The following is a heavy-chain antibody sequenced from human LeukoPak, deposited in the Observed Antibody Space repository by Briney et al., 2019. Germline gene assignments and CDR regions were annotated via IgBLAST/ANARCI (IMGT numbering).Heavy chain of an antibody. J-gene: IGHJ4*02. V-gene: IGHV4-4*07. CDR1: GGSISSYY. CDR2: IYTSGST. D-gene: IGHD2-2*03. Sequence: SETLSLTCTVSGGSISSYYWSWIRQPAGKGLEWIGRIYTSGSTNYNTSSKSRVTMSVETSKNQFSLKLSSVTGADTAVYYCARATSYGYYFDYWGQGTLVTVSS. CDR3: ARATSYGYYFDY.